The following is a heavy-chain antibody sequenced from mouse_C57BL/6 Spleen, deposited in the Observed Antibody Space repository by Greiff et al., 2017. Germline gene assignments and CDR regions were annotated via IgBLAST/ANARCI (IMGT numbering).Heavy chain of an antibody. Sequence: QVQLQQPGTELVKPGASVKLSCKASGYTFTSYWMHWVKQRPGQGLEWIGNINPSNGGTNYNEKFKSKATLTVDKSSSTAYMQLSSLTCEDSAVYYGARSGDMAPYDYGSWFAYWGQGTLVTVSA. J-gene: IGHJ3*01. D-gene: IGHD1-1*01. V-gene: IGHV1-53*01. CDR3: ARSGDMAPYDYGSWFAY. CDR1: GYTFTSYW. CDR2: INPSNGGT.